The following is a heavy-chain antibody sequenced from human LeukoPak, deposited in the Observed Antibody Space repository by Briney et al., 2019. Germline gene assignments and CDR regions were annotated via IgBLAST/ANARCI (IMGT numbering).Heavy chain of an antibody. V-gene: IGHV4-39*01. J-gene: IGHJ4*02. D-gene: IGHD3-10*01. CDR2: INYSGST. CDR1: GDSITSSNNY. CDR3: ARQVGLLWFGERAHFDY. Sequence: SETLSLTCTVSGDSITSSNNYWGWIRQPPGKGLEWIASINYSGSTSYNPSLKSRVTISVDTSKNQFSLKLSSVTAADTAVYYCARQVGLLWFGERAHFDYWGQGTLVTVSS.